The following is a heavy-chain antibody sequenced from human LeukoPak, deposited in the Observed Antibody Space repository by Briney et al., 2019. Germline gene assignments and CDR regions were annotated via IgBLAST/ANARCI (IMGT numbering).Heavy chain of an antibody. CDR1: GGSFSGYY. CDR3: ARARFWGRPGIAVAGTKRGNFDY. CDR2: INHSGST. J-gene: IGHJ4*02. V-gene: IGHV4-34*01. D-gene: IGHD6-19*01. Sequence: AETPSLTCAVYGGSFSGYYWSWIRQPPGKGLEWIGEINHSGSTNYNPSLKSRVTISVDTSKNQFSLKLSSVTAADTAVYYCARARFWGRPGIAVAGTKRGNFDYWGQGTLVTVSS.